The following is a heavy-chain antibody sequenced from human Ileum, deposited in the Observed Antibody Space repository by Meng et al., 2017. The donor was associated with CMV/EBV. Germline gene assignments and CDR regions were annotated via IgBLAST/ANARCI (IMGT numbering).Heavy chain of an antibody. J-gene: IGHJ4*02. CDR3: ARDGH. Sequence: QVQLVESGGGVVQPGGSLRLSCIASGFTFRSYSMHWVRQAPGKGLEWVAFVRYDGDSKNYADSVKGRFTISRDNSRNSLYLEMNSLRTEDTAFYFCARDGHWGQGTLVTVSS. V-gene: IGHV3-30*02. CDR1: GFTFRSYS. D-gene: IGHD5-24*01. CDR2: VRYDGDSK.